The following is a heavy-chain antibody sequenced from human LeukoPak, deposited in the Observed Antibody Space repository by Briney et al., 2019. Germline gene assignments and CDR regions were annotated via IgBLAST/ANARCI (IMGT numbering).Heavy chain of an antibody. CDR3: AREYSSFEY. J-gene: IGHJ4*02. CDR2: INYSGTT. V-gene: IGHV4-59*01. Sequence: SETLSLTCTVSGRSISGYYWHWIRQSPGMGLEWIGYINYSGTTDYNPSLKSRVTISVDTSKNQFSLNLRSATAADTAVYYCAREYSSFEYWGQGILVTVSS. CDR1: GRSISGYY. D-gene: IGHD5-18*01.